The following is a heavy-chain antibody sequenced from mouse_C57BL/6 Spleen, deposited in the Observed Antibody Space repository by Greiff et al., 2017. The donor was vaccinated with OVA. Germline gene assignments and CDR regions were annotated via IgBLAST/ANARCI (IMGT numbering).Heavy chain of an antibody. V-gene: IGHV1-64*01. CDR2: IHPNSGST. CDR1: GYTFTSYW. D-gene: IGHD2-3*01. J-gene: IGHJ2*01. CDR3: ARKENGYYAYFDY. Sequence: QVQLQQPGAELVKPGASVKLSCKASGYTFTSYWMHWVKQRPGQGLEWIGMIHPNSGSTNYNEKFKSKATLTVDKSSSTAYMQLSSLTSEDSAVYYCARKENGYYAYFDYWGQGTTLTVSS.